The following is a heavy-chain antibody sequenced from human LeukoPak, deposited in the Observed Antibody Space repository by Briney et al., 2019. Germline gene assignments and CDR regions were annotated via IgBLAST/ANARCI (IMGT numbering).Heavy chain of an antibody. Sequence: SETLSLTCAVYGGSFSGYYWSWIRQPPGKGLEWIGEISHSGSTNYNPSLKSRVTISVDTSKNQFSLKLSSVTAADTAVYYCARHKRIAVVTPNWFDPWGQGTLVTVSS. D-gene: IGHD6-19*01. CDR2: ISHSGST. J-gene: IGHJ5*02. CDR3: ARHKRIAVVTPNWFDP. V-gene: IGHV4-34*01. CDR1: GGSFSGYY.